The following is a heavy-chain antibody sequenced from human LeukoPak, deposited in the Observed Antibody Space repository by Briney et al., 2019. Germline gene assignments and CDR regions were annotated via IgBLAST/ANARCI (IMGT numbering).Heavy chain of an antibody. J-gene: IGHJ6*03. CDR1: GVSISSSSYY. V-gene: IGHV4-39*07. CDR2: IYSSGST. CDR3: ARSSEGRYYYDSSGFSYYYYYMDV. D-gene: IGHD3-22*01. Sequence: SETLSLTCNVSGVSISSSSYYWGWIRQPPGKGLEWIGSIYSSGSTYYNPSLRSRVTISVDTSKNQFSLKLSSVTAADTAVYYCARSSEGRYYYDSSGFSYYYYYMDVWGKGTTVTISS.